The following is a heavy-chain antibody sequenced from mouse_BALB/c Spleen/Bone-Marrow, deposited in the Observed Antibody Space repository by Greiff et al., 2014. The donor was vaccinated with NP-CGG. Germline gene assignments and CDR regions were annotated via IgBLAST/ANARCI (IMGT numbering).Heavy chain of an antibody. CDR3: ASKKNYYAMDY. V-gene: IGHV14-3*02. Sequence: VQLQQSGAELVKPGASVKLSCTASGFNIKDTYMHWVKQRPEQGLEWIGRIDPANGYTNYAPKFQGKATITVDTSSNTAYLQLSSLTSEDTAVYYCASKKNYYAMDYWGQGTSVTVSS. CDR1: GFNIKDTY. J-gene: IGHJ4*01. CDR2: IDPANGYT.